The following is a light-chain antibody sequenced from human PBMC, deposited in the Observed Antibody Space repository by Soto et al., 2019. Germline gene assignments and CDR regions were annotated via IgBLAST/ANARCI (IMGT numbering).Light chain of an antibody. Sequence: QSVLTQPPSASGSPGQSVTISCTGTSSDIGAYNFVSWYQQHPGKAPKLMIYEVSKRPSGVPDRFSGSKSGDTASLTVSGVQAEDEADYFCSSYAGSSSVVFGSGTKLTVL. CDR1: SSDIGAYNF. CDR2: EVS. CDR3: SSYAGSSSVV. J-gene: IGLJ1*01. V-gene: IGLV2-8*01.